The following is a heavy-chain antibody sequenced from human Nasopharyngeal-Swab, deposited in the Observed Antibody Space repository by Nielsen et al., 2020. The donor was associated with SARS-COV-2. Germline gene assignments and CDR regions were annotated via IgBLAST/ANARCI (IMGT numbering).Heavy chain of an antibody. CDR3: ARSVTYYYDSSGYYYFDY. D-gene: IGHD3-22*01. Sequence: SGPTLVKPTQTLTLTCTFSGFSLRTSGMCVSWIRQPPAKALEWLALIDWDDDKYSSTSLKTRLTISKDTSKNQVVLTMTNMDPVDTATYYCARSVTYYYDSSGYYYFDYWGQGTLVTVSS. CDR1: GFSLRTSGMC. J-gene: IGHJ4*02. V-gene: IGHV2-70*01. CDR2: IDWDDDK.